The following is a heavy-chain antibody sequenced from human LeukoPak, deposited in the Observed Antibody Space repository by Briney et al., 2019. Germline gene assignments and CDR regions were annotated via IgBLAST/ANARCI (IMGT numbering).Heavy chain of an antibody. CDR3: ARRSLVVPAAMRG. J-gene: IGHJ1*01. D-gene: IGHD2-2*01. CDR2: IYYSGST. Sequence: SETLSLTCTVSGGSISSSSYYWGWIRQPPGKGLEWIGSIYYSGSTYYNPSLKSRVTISVDTSKSQFSLKLSSVTAADAAVYYCARRSLVVPAAMRGWGQGTLVTVSS. V-gene: IGHV4-39*01. CDR1: GGSISSSSYY.